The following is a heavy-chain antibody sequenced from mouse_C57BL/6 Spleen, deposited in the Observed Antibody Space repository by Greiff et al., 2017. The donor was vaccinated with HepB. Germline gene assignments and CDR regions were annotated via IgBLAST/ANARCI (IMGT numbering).Heavy chain of an antibody. CDR3: ARETTTVVPYFDY. CDR1: GYTFTSYW. CDR2: IYPGSGST. Sequence: VQLQESGAELVKPGASVKMSCKASGYTFTSYWLTWVKQRPGQGLEWIGDIYPGSGSTNYNEKFKSKATLTVDTSSSTAYMQLSSLTSEDSAVYYCARETTTVVPYFDYWGQGTTLTVSS. V-gene: IGHV1-55*01. D-gene: IGHD1-1*01. J-gene: IGHJ2*01.